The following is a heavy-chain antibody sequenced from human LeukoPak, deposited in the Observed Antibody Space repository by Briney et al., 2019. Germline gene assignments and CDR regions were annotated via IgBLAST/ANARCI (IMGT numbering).Heavy chain of an antibody. CDR1: GFTFRSYG. CDR3: AKEATTYSSRGGWFDP. D-gene: IGHD6-13*01. Sequence: GGSLRLSCAASGFTFRSYGMSWVRQAPGKGLEWVSVINQSGGTTYYADSVKGRFTISRDNSKNTLYLQMNSLRAEDTAVYCCAKEATTYSSRGGWFDPWGQGTLVTVSS. V-gene: IGHV3-23*01. CDR2: INQSGGTT. J-gene: IGHJ5*02.